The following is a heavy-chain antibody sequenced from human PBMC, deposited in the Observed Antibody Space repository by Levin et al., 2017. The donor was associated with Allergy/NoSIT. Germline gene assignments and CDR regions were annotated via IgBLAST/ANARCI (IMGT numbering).Heavy chain of an antibody. CDR2: INSDGSST. D-gene: IGHD1-1*01. V-gene: IGHV3-74*01. CDR1: GFSFSSYW. Sequence: GGSLRLSCAASGFSFSSYWMHWVRQAPGKGLVWVSRINSDGSSTSYADSVKGRFTISRDNAKNTLYLQMNSLRAEDTAVYYCARSDTTRDRYYDYWGQGTLVTVSS. CDR3: ARSDTTRDRYYDY. J-gene: IGHJ4*02.